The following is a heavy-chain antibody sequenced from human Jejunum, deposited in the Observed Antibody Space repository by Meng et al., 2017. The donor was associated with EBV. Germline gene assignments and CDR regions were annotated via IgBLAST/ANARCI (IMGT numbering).Heavy chain of an antibody. CDR1: GGSVSSGGYY. D-gene: IGHD1-26*01. Sequence: QVQLQESGPGLVKPSETLSLTCTVSGGSVSSGGYYWSWIRQPPGKGLEWIGYIYNSESTNYKSSLKSRVTISADTSKNQFSLGLSSVTAADTAVYYCARDQNGSYFAYWGQGTLVTVSS. CDR3: ARDQNGSYFAY. V-gene: IGHV4-61*08. J-gene: IGHJ4*02. CDR2: IYNSEST.